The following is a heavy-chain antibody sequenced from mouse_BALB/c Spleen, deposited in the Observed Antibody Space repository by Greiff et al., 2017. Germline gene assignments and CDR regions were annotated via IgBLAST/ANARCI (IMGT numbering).Heavy chain of an antibody. J-gene: IGHJ4*01. Sequence: EVQLQQSGAELVRSGASVKLSCTASGFNIKDYYMHWVKQRPEQGLEWIGWIDPENGDTEYAPKFQGKATMTADTSSNTAYLQLSSLTSEDTAVYYCNTYYSAMDYWGQGTSVTVSS. CDR3: NTYYSAMDY. V-gene: IGHV14-4*02. CDR2: IDPENGDT. CDR1: GFNIKDYY.